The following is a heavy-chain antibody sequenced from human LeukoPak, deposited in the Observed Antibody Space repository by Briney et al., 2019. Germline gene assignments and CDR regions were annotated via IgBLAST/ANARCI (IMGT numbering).Heavy chain of an antibody. D-gene: IGHD6-6*01. Sequence: ASVKVSCKASGYTFTRYYMHWVRQAPGQGLEWMGIINPSGGTTIYAQRFQGRVTMTSDMSTSTVYMELSSLRSEDTALYYCARDFNWGQLVPRFDPWGQGTLVTVSS. J-gene: IGHJ5*02. V-gene: IGHV1-46*01. CDR1: GYTFTRYY. CDR2: INPSGGTT. CDR3: ARDFNWGQLVPRFDP.